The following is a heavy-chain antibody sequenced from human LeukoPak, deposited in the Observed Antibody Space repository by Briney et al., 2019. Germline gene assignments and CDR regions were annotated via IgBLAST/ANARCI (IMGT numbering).Heavy chain of an antibody. CDR3: ARTYYDFWSGYLNYYYYMDV. Sequence: GGSLRLSCAASGFTFSSYSMNWVRQAPGKGLEWVSSISSSSSYIYYADSVKGRFTISRDNAKNSLYLQMNSLRAEDTAVYYCARTYYDFWSGYLNYYYYMDVWGKGTTVTVSS. J-gene: IGHJ6*03. CDR1: GFTFSSYS. CDR2: ISSSSSYI. V-gene: IGHV3-21*01. D-gene: IGHD3-3*01.